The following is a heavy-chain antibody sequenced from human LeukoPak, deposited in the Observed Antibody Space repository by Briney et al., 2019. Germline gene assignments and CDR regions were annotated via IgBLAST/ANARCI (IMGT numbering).Heavy chain of an antibody. CDR2: IYYSGST. V-gene: IGHV4-30-4*01. CDR3: ARVGDYGDYPID. J-gene: IGHJ4*02. CDR1: GGSISSGDYY. Sequence: SQTLSVTCTVSGGSISSGDYYWSWIRQPPGKGLEWIGYIYYSGSTYYNPSLKSRVTISVDTSKNQFSLKLSSVTAADTAVYYCARVGDYGDYPIDWGQGTLVTASS. D-gene: IGHD4-17*01.